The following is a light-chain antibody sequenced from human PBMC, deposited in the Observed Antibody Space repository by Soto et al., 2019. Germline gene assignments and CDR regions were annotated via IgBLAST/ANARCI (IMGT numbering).Light chain of an antibody. J-gene: IGKJ1*01. V-gene: IGKV3-15*01. Sequence: EIVLTQSPATLSLSPGARHTLSCRASQSVSSNLAWYQQKPGQAPXXLIHGATTRATGIPARFSGSGSGTDFTLTISSLQPEDFSTFDCQQTYTTPAFGQGTKVDIK. CDR3: QQTYTTPA. CDR2: GAT. CDR1: QSVSSN.